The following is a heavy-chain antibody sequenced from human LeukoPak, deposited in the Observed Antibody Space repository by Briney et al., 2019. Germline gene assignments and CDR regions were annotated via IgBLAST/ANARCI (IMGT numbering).Heavy chain of an antibody. Sequence: GGSLRLSCAASGFTFSSYGMHWVRQAPGKGLEWVAVIWYDGSNKYYADSVKGRFTISRDNSKNTLYLQMNSLRAEDTAVYYCARDGRYSSGWYVDYWGQGTLVTVSS. CDR1: GFTFSSYG. CDR3: ARDGRYSSGWYVDY. CDR2: IWYDGSNK. D-gene: IGHD6-19*01. V-gene: IGHV3-33*08. J-gene: IGHJ4*02.